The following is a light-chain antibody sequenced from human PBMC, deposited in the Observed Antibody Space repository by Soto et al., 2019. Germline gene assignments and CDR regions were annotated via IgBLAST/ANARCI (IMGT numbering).Light chain of an antibody. CDR3: SSYTSSSTLV. CDR2: EVS. J-gene: IGLJ2*01. Sequence: QSALTQPASVSGSPGQSISSSCTGSSSDVGGYNYVSWYQQHPGKAPKLMIYEVSNRPSGVSNRFSGSKSGNTASLTISGLQAEDEADYYCSSYTSSSTLVFGGGTQLTV. V-gene: IGLV2-14*01. CDR1: SSDVGGYNY.